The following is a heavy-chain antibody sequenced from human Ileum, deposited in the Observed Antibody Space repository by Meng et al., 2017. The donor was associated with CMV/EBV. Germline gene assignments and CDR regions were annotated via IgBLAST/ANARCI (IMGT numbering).Heavy chain of an antibody. J-gene: IGHJ4*02. V-gene: IGHV4-34*01. CDR2: INHSGST. CDR1: GGSFSGYY. D-gene: IGHD3-3*01. Sequence: VYGGSFSGYYWSWIRQPPGKGLEWIGEINHSGSTNYNPSLKSRATISVDTSKNQFSLKLSSVTAADTAVYYCATLRGDFWSGYGDYWGQGTLVTVSS. CDR3: ATLRGDFWSGYGDY.